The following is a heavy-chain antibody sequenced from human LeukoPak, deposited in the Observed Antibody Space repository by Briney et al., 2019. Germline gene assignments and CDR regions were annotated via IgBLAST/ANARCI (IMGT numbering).Heavy chain of an antibody. D-gene: IGHD3-9*01. CDR1: GFTVSSNY. CDR2: IYSGGST. Sequence: PGGSLRLSCAASGFTVSSNYMSWVRQAPGKGLEWVSAIYSGGSTYYADSVKGRFTISRDNSKNTLYLQMNSLRAEDTAVYYCARDKLRYFDWSPMGYYYYGMDVWGQGTTVTVSS. V-gene: IGHV3-53*01. CDR3: ARDKLRYFDWSPMGYYYYGMDV. J-gene: IGHJ6*02.